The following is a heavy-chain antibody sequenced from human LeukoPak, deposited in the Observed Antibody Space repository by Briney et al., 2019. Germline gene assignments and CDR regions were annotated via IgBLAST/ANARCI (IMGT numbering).Heavy chain of an antibody. V-gene: IGHV3-9*01. CDR2: ISWNSGSI. Sequence: GRSLRLSCAAPGFTFDDYAMHWVRQAPGKGLEWVSGISWNSGSIGYADSVKGRFTISRDNAKNSLYLQMNSLRAEDTAVYYCARDLRGVWFGELLSGYYYYYYMDVWGKGTTVTVSS. CDR1: GFTFDDYA. D-gene: IGHD3-10*01. CDR3: ARDLRGVWFGELLSGYYYYYYMDV. J-gene: IGHJ6*03.